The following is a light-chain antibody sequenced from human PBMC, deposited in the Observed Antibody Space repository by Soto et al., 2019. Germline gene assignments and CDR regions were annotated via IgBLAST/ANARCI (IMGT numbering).Light chain of an antibody. V-gene: IGKV3-20*01. CDR1: QSVLYSSNNKNY. J-gene: IGKJ1*01. CDR2: GAS. CDR3: QQYGSSPWT. Sequence: DIVMTQSPDSRAVSLGGGATINCKSRQSVLYSSNNKNYLAWYQQKPGQAPRLLIYGASSRATGIPDRFSGSGSGTDFTLTISRLEPEDFAVYYCQQYGSSPWTFGQGTKVDIK.